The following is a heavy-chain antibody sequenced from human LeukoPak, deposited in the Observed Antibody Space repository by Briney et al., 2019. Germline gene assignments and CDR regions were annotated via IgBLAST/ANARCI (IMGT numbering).Heavy chain of an antibody. CDR1: GFTFRSYA. Sequence: PGGSLRLSCVASGFTFRSYAMHWVRQAPGKGLEWAAVIWFDGSNEHYADSMKGRVTISRDNSKNTLYLQMYTLRAEDTAVYYCARDQYSSGWSHPGDYWGQGTLVTVSS. D-gene: IGHD6-19*01. CDR2: IWFDGSNE. V-gene: IGHV3-33*01. J-gene: IGHJ4*02. CDR3: ARDQYSSGWSHPGDY.